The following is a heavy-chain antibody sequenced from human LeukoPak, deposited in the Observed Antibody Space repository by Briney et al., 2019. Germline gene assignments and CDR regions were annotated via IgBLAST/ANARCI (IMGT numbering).Heavy chain of an antibody. CDR3: TTGKIYCSTTSCSDDY. D-gene: IGHD2-2*01. Sequence: ASVKVSCMVSGDTLTALSMHWVRQAPGKGLEWMGGFHPEDGETIYAQKFQGRVTMTEDTSTDTAYMELSSLRSDDTAVYYCTTGKIYCSTTSCSDDYWGQGTLVTVSS. V-gene: IGHV1-24*01. CDR1: GDTLTALS. CDR2: FHPEDGET. J-gene: IGHJ4*02.